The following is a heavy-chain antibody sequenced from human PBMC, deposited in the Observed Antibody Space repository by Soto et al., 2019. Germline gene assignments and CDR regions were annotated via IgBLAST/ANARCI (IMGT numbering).Heavy chain of an antibody. Sequence: QVQLVQSGAEVRKPGSSVEVSCMASGSTFSSYTVNWVRQAPGQGLEWIGGIIPVLGVTHYARRVQGRVTITANRSRKPAYMELTSLTSEDTAVYYCARRRYCGVDCYNKFYYGMDVWGQGTTVTVSS. V-gene: IGHV1-69*02. D-gene: IGHD2-21*02. CDR3: ARRRYCGVDCYNKFYYGMDV. J-gene: IGHJ6*02. CDR2: IIPVLGVT. CDR1: GSTFSSYT.